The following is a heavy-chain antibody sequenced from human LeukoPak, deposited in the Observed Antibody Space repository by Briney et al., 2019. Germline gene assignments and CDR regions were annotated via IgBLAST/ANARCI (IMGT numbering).Heavy chain of an antibody. V-gene: IGHV4-59*01. J-gene: IGHJ4*02. Sequence: PSETLSLNCTVSDGSICSYFWSWIWQPPGKGLEWIAYIYHSGSTSYNPPPKSRVTMSTDTSKNQFSLKLSSVTAADTAVYYCARWGTEDGDYPKYWGQGTLVTVSS. CDR1: DGSICSYF. D-gene: IGHD4-17*01. CDR2: IYHSGST. CDR3: ARWGTEDGDYPKY.